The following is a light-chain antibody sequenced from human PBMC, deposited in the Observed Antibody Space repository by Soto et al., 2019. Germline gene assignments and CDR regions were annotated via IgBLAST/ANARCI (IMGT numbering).Light chain of an antibody. V-gene: IGKV1-5*01. Sequence: DIQMTQSPSTLSASVGDRVTITCRASQSISNWLAWYQQKPGKVPNLLIYHASSLESGVPSRFSGSGAGTEFNLTISSLEPDDFATYYCQQYNSYSWTFGQGTKVEIK. J-gene: IGKJ1*01. CDR1: QSISNW. CDR2: HAS. CDR3: QQYNSYSWT.